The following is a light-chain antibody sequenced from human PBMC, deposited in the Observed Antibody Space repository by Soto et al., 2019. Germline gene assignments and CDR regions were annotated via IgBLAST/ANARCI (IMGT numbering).Light chain of an antibody. Sequence: ETVMTQSPDTLSLSPGERATLSCRASQSVSDNLAWYQQRPGQGPRLLIYGASTRATGIPARFSGSGSGTEFTLTISSPQSEDFAVYYCQQYKNWPHTFGQGTKVEIK. J-gene: IGKJ1*01. V-gene: IGKV3-15*01. CDR1: QSVSDN. CDR2: GAS. CDR3: QQYKNWPHT.